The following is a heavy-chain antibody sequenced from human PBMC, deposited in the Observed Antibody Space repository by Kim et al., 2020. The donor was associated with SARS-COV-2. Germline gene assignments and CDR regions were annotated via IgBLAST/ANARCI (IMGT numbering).Heavy chain of an antibody. J-gene: IGHJ3*02. V-gene: IGHV3-21*01. Sequence: DSVKGRFTNSRENAKNSLYLQMNSLRAEDTAVYYCARGRYGVANDAFDIWGQGTMVTVSS. D-gene: IGHD4-17*01. CDR3: ARGRYGVANDAFDI.